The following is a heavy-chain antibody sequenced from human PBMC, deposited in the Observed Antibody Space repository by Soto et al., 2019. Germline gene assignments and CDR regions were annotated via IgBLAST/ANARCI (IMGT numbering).Heavy chain of an antibody. CDR3: ARDFRSSEGNYFDY. J-gene: IGHJ4*02. CDR1: GGSISSGDYY. V-gene: IGHV4-30-4*01. Sequence: QVQLQESGPGLVKPSQTLSLTCTVSGGSISSGDYYWSWIRQPPGKGLEWIGYIYYSGSTYYNPSRKSRVTISVDTAKNQFSLKLRSVTAADTAVYYCARDFRSSEGNYFDYWGQGTLVTVSS. D-gene: IGHD2-15*01. CDR2: IYYSGST.